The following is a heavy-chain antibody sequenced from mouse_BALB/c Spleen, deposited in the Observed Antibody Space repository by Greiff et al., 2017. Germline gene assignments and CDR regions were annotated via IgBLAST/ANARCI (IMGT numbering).Heavy chain of an antibody. Sequence: QVQLKQSGAELMKPGASVKISCKATGYTFSSYWIEWVKQRPGHGLEWIGEILPGSGSTNYNEKFKGKATFTADTSSNTAYMQLSSLTSEDSAVYFCARRGGYGYDAGTWFAYWGQGTLVTVSA. CDR2: ILPGSGST. D-gene: IGHD2-2*01. V-gene: IGHV1-9*01. CDR3: ARRGGYGYDAGTWFAY. J-gene: IGHJ3*01. CDR1: GYTFSSYW.